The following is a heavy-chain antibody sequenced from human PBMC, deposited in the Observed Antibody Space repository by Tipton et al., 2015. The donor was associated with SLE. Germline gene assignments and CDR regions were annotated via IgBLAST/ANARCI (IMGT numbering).Heavy chain of an antibody. D-gene: IGHD6-19*01. CDR1: GDSMTNNNYY. Sequence: TLSLTCTISGDSMTNNNYYWTWIRQPAGKGLEWVGHINTGGSSSSNPSLKGRVTLSLDTSKKQFSLKVTSVTASDTAVYYCARAAVYRDYSYGLDVWGQGTTVIVSS. V-gene: IGHV4-61*09. J-gene: IGHJ6*02. CDR2: INTGGSS. CDR3: ARAAVYRDYSYGLDV.